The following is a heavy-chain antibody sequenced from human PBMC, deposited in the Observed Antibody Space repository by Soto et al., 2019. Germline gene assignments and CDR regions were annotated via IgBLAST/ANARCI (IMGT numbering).Heavy chain of an antibody. CDR3: AKNQGVELVPLATVDWFDP. Sequence: QPGGSLRLSCAASGFIFENFGMSWVRQAPGKGLEWISSISGSGFKKYYADSVKGRFTISRDNSESTVYLELNNLSAEDTAVYHCAKNQGVELVPLATVDWFDPWGQGSVVTVSS. CDR1: GFIFENFG. V-gene: IGHV3-23*01. J-gene: IGHJ5*02. D-gene: IGHD1-26*01. CDR2: ISGSGFKK.